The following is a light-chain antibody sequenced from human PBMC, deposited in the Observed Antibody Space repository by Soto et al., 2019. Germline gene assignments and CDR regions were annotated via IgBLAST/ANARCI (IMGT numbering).Light chain of an antibody. CDR1: QNIRGNE. CDR2: RGS. V-gene: IGKV3-20*01. J-gene: IGKJ1*01. Sequence: EVVLTQSPGTLSLSPGERATLSCRASQNIRGNELAWYQQKPGQAPRLLIYRGSSRATGIPDRLSGRGSGTDFNLTISRLEPEDFAVYYCQDYGTSAPWTFGQGTKVEIK. CDR3: QDYGTSAPWT.